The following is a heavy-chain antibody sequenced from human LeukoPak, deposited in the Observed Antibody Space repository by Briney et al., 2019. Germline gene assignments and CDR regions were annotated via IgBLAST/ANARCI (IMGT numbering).Heavy chain of an antibody. J-gene: IGHJ4*02. CDR3: ARVYCSGGSCHDYFDY. CDR1: GYTFTSYA. CDR2: INAGNGNT. V-gene: IGHV1-3*01. D-gene: IGHD2-15*01. Sequence: ASVKVSCKASGYTFTSYAMHWVRQAPGQRLEWMGWINAGNGNTKYSQEFQGRVTITRDTSISTAYMELSRLTSDDTAVYYCARVYCSGGSCHDYFDYWGQGTLVTVSS.